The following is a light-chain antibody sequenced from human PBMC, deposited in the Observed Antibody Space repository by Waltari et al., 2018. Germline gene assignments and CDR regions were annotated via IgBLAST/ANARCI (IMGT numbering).Light chain of an antibody. Sequence: QSALTQPPSVSGSPGQSVTISCTGTSSDVGSYNRVSWYQQPPGTAPKLMIYEVSARPSGVPDRFSGSKSGSTASLTISGLQVEDEADYYCSSYTSSSTVVFGGGTKLTVL. V-gene: IGLV2-18*02. CDR2: EVS. CDR3: SSYTSSSTVV. CDR1: SSDVGSYNR. J-gene: IGLJ2*01.